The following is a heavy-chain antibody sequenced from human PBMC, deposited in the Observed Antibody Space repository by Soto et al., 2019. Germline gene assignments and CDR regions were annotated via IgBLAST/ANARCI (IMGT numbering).Heavy chain of an antibody. CDR3: ASAGYCSSTSCLNWFDP. CDR1: GYTFTSYG. J-gene: IGHJ5*02. D-gene: IGHD2-2*01. V-gene: IGHV1-18*04. CDR2: ISAYNGNT. Sequence: QVQLVQSGAEVKKPGASVKVSCKASGYTFTSYGISWVRQAPGQGLEWMGLISAYNGNTNYAQKLQGRVTMTTDTSTSTDYMELRSLRSDDTAVYYCASAGYCSSTSCLNWFDPWGQGTLVTVSS.